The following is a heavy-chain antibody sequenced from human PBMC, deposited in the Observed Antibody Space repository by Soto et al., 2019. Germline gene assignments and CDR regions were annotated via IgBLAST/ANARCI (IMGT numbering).Heavy chain of an antibody. CDR2: ISSSSSYI. Sequence: GGSLRLSCAASGFTFSSYSMNWVRQAPGKGLEWVSSISSSSSYIYYADSVKGRFTISRDNAKNSLYLQMNSLRAEDTAVYYCARSVFKLTVGLNWGQGTLVTVSS. CDR1: GFTFSSYS. D-gene: IGHD1-1*01. V-gene: IGHV3-21*01. J-gene: IGHJ1*01. CDR3: ARSVFKLTVGLN.